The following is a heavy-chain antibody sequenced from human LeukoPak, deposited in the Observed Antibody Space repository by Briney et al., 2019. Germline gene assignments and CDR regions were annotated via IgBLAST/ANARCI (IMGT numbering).Heavy chain of an antibody. D-gene: IGHD3-22*01. V-gene: IGHV3-21*01. Sequence: PGGSLRLSCAASGFTFSSYSMNWVRQAPGKGLEWVSSISSSSSYIYYADSVKGRFTISRDNAKNSLYLQMNSLRAEDTAVYYCARDHYYDSSGYTHLDYWGQGTLVTVSS. CDR1: GFTFSSYS. CDR3: ARDHYYDSSGYTHLDY. CDR2: ISSSSSYI. J-gene: IGHJ4*02.